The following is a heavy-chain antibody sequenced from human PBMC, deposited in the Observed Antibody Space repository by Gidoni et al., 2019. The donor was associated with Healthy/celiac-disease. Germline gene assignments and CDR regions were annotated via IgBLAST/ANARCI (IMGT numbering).Heavy chain of an antibody. V-gene: IGHV3-53*01. J-gene: IGHJ4*02. CDR1: GFTVSSNY. D-gene: IGHD3-22*01. Sequence: EVQLVESGGGLIQPGGSLRLSCAASGFTVSSNYMSWVRQAPGKGLEWVSVIYSGGSTYYADSVKGRFTISRDNSKNTLYLQMNSLRAEDTAVYYCARDHHYYDSSGYPYYFDYWGQGTLVTVSS. CDR2: IYSGGST. CDR3: ARDHHYYDSSGYPYYFDY.